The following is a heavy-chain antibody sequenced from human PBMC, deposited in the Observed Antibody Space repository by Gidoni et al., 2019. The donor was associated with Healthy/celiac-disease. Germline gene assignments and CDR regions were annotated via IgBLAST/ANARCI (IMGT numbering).Heavy chain of an antibody. Sequence: QVQLQESGPGLVKPSQTLSLTCTVSGGSISSGGYYWSWIRQHPGKGLEWIGYIYYSGSTYYNPSLKSRVTISVDTSKNQFSLKLSSVTAADTAVYYCASATWGITMIVASHDAFDIWGQGTMVTVSS. CDR1: GGSISSGGYY. D-gene: IGHD3-22*01. J-gene: IGHJ3*02. V-gene: IGHV4-31*03. CDR3: ASATWGITMIVASHDAFDI. CDR2: IYYSGST.